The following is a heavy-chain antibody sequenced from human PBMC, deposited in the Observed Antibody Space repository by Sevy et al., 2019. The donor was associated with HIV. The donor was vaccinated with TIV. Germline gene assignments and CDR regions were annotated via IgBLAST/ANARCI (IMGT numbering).Heavy chain of an antibody. D-gene: IGHD3-10*01. V-gene: IGHV3-15*01. CDR2: IKSKTDGGTT. CDR3: TTDQDVTMVRGVIYYFDY. CDR1: GFTFSNAW. J-gene: IGHJ4*02. Sequence: GGSLRLSCAASGFTFSNAWMSWVRQAPGKGLEWVGRIKSKTDGGTTDYAAPVKGRFTISRDDSKNTLYLQMNSLKTEVTAVYYCTTDQDVTMVRGVIYYFDYWGQGTLVTVSS.